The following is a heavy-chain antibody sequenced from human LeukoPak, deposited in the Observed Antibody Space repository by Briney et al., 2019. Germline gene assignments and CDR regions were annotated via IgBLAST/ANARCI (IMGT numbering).Heavy chain of an antibody. J-gene: IGHJ3*02. Sequence: SGPALVKPTQTLTLTCTFSGFSLSTSGMCVSWIRQPPGKALEWLALIDWDDDKYYSTSLKTRLTISKDTSKNQVVLTMTNMDPVDTATYCCARTGIAAAGRYAFDIWGQGTMVTVSS. D-gene: IGHD6-13*01. CDR3: ARTGIAAAGRYAFDI. V-gene: IGHV2-70*01. CDR2: IDWDDDK. CDR1: GFSLSTSGMC.